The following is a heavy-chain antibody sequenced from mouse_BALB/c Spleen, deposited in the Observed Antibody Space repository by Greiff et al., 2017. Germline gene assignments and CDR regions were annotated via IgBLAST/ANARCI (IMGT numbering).Heavy chain of an antibody. J-gene: IGHJ3*01. D-gene: IGHD4-1*01. V-gene: IGHV2-9*02. CDR3: ARDLAGPFAY. CDR1: GFSLTSYG. Sequence: VKLQESGPGLVAPSQSLSITCTVSGFSLTSYGVHWVRQPPGKGLEWLGVIWAGGSTNYNSALMSRLSISKDNSKSQVFLKMNSLQTDDTAMYYCARDLAGPFAYWGQGTLVTVSA. CDR2: IWAGGST.